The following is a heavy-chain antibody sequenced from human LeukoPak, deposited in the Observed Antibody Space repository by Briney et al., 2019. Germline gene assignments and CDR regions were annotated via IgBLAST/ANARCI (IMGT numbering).Heavy chain of an antibody. CDR2: IYTSGST. J-gene: IGHJ6*03. CDR3: ARDRARGYSYGFPYYYYYYMDV. V-gene: IGHV4-39*07. D-gene: IGHD5-18*01. Sequence: KASETLSLTCTVSGGSISSSSYYWGWIRQPPGKGLEWIGRIYTSGSTNYNPSLKSRVTMSVDTSKNQFSLKLSSVTAADTAVYYCARDRARGYSYGFPYYYYYYMDVWGKGTTVTVSS. CDR1: GGSISSSSYY.